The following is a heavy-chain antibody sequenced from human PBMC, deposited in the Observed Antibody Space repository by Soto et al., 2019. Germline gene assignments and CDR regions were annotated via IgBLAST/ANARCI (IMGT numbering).Heavy chain of an antibody. V-gene: IGHV1-46*01. Sequence: QVQLMQSGAEVKKPGASVKVSCKASGDTFTNYYIHWVRQAPGQGLEWMGTVNPSGGHTTYSQNFLGRVTMTRDTPTSTRYMELTSLTSDDTAVYYCARGGHVVVVTAAFDYWGQGTLVTVSS. D-gene: IGHD2-21*02. J-gene: IGHJ4*02. CDR1: GDTFTNYY. CDR3: ARGGHVVVVTAAFDY. CDR2: VNPSGGHT.